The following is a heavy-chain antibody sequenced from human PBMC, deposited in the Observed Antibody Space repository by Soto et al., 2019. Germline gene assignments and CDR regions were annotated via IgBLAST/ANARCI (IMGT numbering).Heavy chain of an antibody. CDR1: GGTFSSDG. CDR3: ARERLGVVATISPWFDP. Sequence: KESGSSVKVSCKASGGTFSSDGISWVRQAPGQGLEWMGGIIRIFGTTTYAQKFQDRVTITADKSTSTAYMDLSSLRSEDTAVYYCARERLGVVATISPWFDPWGQGTLVTVSS. CDR2: IIRIFGTT. V-gene: IGHV1-69*06. J-gene: IGHJ5*02. D-gene: IGHD5-12*01.